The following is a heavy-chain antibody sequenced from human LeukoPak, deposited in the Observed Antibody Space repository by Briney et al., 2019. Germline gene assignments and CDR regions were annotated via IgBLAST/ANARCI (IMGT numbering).Heavy chain of an antibody. CDR1: GFAFNKYA. CDR2: INDDGRER. V-gene: IGHV3-21*06. Sequence: GGSLRLSCAASGFAFNKYAMTWVRQAPGKGLEWVSNINDDGRERHYSDSVKGRFTISRDNARNLLSLQMSSLRAEDTAVYYCARAREITVSGTDYFDYWGQGTLVTVSS. J-gene: IGHJ4*02. D-gene: IGHD6-19*01. CDR3: ARAREITVSGTDYFDY.